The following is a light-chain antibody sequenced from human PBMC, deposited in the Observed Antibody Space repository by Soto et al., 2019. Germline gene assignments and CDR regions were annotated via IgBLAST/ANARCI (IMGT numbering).Light chain of an antibody. Sequence: QSALTQPPSVSGSPGQSVTISCTGTSSDVGSYNGASWYQQPPGTAPKLMIYEVSNRPSGVPDRFAGSKSGNTASLTISGLQAEDEADYYCSLYTSNFTYVFGTGTKLTVL. CDR2: EVS. CDR1: SSDVGSYNG. V-gene: IGLV2-18*01. J-gene: IGLJ1*01. CDR3: SLYTSNFTYV.